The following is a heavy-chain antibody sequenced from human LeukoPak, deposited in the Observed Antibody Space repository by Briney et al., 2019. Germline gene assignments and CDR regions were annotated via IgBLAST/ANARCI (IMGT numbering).Heavy chain of an antibody. J-gene: IGHJ4*02. CDR3: AREAHGYSSSWYGY. Sequence: GASVKVSCKASGRTFSSYAISWVRPAPGQGLEWMGGIVPIFGTANYAQKFQGRVMITADESTSTAYMELSSLRSEDTAVYYCAREAHGYSSSWYGYWGQGTLVTVSS. CDR2: IVPIFGTA. V-gene: IGHV1-69*13. D-gene: IGHD6-13*01. CDR1: GRTFSSYA.